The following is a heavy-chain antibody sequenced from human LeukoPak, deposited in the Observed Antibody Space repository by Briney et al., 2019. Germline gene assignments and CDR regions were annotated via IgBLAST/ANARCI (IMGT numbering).Heavy chain of an antibody. V-gene: IGHV3-74*01. D-gene: IGHD2-8*02. Sequence: GGSLRFSCAASGFTFSRYWMHWVRQAPGKGLVWVSRMNTDGSRTDYADSVRGRFTISRGNAKNILYLQMNSLGAEDTAVYSCASDFTGRDDYWGQGTLVTVSS. J-gene: IGHJ4*02. CDR3: ASDFTGRDDY. CDR2: MNTDGSRT. CDR1: GFTFSRYW.